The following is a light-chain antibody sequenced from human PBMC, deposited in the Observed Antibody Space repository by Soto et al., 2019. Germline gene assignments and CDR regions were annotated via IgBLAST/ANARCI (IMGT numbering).Light chain of an antibody. CDR3: QQYDTSPFT. V-gene: IGKV3-20*01. J-gene: IGKJ3*01. CDR2: GAS. Sequence: EIVLTQSPGTLSLSPGERATLLCRASQSVSSSYLAWYQQKPDQAPRLLIYGASSRATGIPDRFSGSGSGTDFTLTISRLEPEDVAVYYCQQYDTSPFTFSPGTKVDIK. CDR1: QSVSSSY.